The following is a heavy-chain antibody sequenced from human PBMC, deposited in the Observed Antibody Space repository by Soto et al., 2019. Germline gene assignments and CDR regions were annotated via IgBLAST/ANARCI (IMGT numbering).Heavy chain of an antibody. D-gene: IGHD6-19*01. J-gene: IGHJ5*02. V-gene: IGHV1-46*01. CDR2: INPSGGST. Sequence: ASVKVSCKASGYTFTSYYMHWVRQAPGQGLEWMGIINPSGGSTSYAQKFQGRVTMTRDTSTSTVYMELSSLRSEDTAVYYCARDLAVAPQPPGWFDPWGQETLVTVSS. CDR1: GYTFTSYY. CDR3: ARDLAVAPQPPGWFDP.